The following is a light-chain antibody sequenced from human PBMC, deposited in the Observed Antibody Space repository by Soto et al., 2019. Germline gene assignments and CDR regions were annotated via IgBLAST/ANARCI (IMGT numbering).Light chain of an antibody. CDR1: SGHSSYA. CDR3: QTWGTGTXV. CDR2: LNSDGSH. V-gene: IGLV4-69*01. J-gene: IGLJ2*01. Sequence: QLVLTQSPSASASLGASVKLTCTLSSGHSSYAIAWHQQQPEKGPRYLMKLNSDGSHSKGDGIPDRFSGSSSGAERYLTISSLQSEDEADYYCQTWGTGTXVXXGGTKLTVL.